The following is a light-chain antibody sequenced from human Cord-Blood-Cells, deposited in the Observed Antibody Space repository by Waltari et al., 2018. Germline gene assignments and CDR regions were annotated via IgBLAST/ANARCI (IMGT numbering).Light chain of an antibody. J-gene: IGLJ3*02. CDR1: ALTKQY. CDR2: NDS. Sequence: SYELTQPPSVSVSPGQTARITCSGDALTKQYAYWYQQKPGQAPVLVIYNDSDRPSGIPERFSGSSSGTTVTLTISGVQAEDEADYYCQSADSSGTWVFGGGTKLTVL. CDR3: QSADSSGTWV. V-gene: IGLV3-25*02.